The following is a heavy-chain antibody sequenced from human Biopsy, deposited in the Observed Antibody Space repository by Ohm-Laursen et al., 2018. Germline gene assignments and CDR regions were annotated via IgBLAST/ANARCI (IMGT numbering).Heavy chain of an antibody. V-gene: IGHV4-59*08. CDR2: IYNTGDT. CDR3: ARRSAANWYFNL. J-gene: IGHJ2*01. CDR1: RDSISNYY. Sequence: SDTLSLTCIVSRDSISNYYWTWIRQPPGKGLEPIGYIYNTGDTTYNPSLQSRVTISLDTSNNQLSLRLRSVTAADAAVYYCARRSAANWYFNLWGRGTLVTVSS. D-gene: IGHD6-25*01.